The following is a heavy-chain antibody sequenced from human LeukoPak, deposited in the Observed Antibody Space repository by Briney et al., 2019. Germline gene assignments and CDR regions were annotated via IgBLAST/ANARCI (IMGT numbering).Heavy chain of an antibody. Sequence: GASVKVSCKASGYTFTSYDINWVRQAPGQGLEWMGWMNPNSGNTGYAQKFQGRVTMTRNTSISTAYMELSSLRSEDTAVYYCARYSGSFTVGDYWGQGTLVTVSS. J-gene: IGHJ4*02. V-gene: IGHV1-8*01. CDR3: ARYSGSFTVGDY. CDR1: GYTFTSYD. CDR2: MNPNSGNT. D-gene: IGHD1-26*01.